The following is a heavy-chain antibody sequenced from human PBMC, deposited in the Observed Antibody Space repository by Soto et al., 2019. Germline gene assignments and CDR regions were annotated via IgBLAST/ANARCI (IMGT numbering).Heavy chain of an antibody. D-gene: IGHD6-19*01. V-gene: IGHV1-69*13. CDR1: GGTFSSYA. CDR2: IIPIFGTA. Sequence: SVKVSCKASGGTFSSYAISWVRQAPGQGLEWMGGIIPIFGTANYAQKFQGRVTITADESTSPAYMELSSLRSEDTAVYYCARDRVAVAGTGPDVDYWGQGTLVTVSS. J-gene: IGHJ4*02. CDR3: ARDRVAVAGTGPDVDY.